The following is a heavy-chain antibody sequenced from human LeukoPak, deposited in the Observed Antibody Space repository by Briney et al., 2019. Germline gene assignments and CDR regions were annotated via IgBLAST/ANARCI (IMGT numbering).Heavy chain of an antibody. D-gene: IGHD6-13*01. CDR3: ARDWAYSSNLDGFDI. V-gene: IGHV1-18*01. CDR2: ISAHNGNT. CDR1: GYTFSNYG. Sequence: VASVKVSCKASGYTFSNYGISWVRQAPGQGLEWMGWISAHNGNTNYAQKLQGRVTMTTHTSTSTVYMELRSLRSDDTAVYYCARDWAYSSNLDGFDIWGQGTMVTVSS. J-gene: IGHJ3*02.